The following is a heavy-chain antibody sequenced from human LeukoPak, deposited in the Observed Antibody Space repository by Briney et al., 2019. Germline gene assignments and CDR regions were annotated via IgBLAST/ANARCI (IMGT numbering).Heavy chain of an antibody. D-gene: IGHD6-13*01. J-gene: IGHJ4*02. Sequence: GGSLRLSCAASGFTFSSYSMNWVRQAPGKGLEWVAVIWYDGSNKYYADSVKGRFTISRDNSKNTVFLQMNSLRAEDTAVYYCARLGSRWSLDYWGQGTLVTVSS. CDR1: GFTFSSYS. CDR3: ARLGSRWSLDY. V-gene: IGHV3-33*08. CDR2: IWYDGSNK.